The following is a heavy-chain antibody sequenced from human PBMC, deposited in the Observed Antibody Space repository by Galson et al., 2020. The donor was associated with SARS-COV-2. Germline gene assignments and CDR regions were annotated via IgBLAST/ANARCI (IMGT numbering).Heavy chain of an antibody. J-gene: IGHJ4*02. CDR3: ARGTRDITMIVVVMTAVSCHFDL. D-gene: IGHD3-22*01. CDR1: GGSFSDYY. V-gene: IGHV4-34*01. CDR2: VNHRGST. Sequence: SQASETLSLTCAVYGGSFSDYYWSWICQPPGRGLEWIGEVNHRGSTSYNPSLESRVRISLDASKKQFSLKLSSVTAADSGVYYCARGTRDITMIVVVMTAVSCHFDLWGQGSLVTVSS.